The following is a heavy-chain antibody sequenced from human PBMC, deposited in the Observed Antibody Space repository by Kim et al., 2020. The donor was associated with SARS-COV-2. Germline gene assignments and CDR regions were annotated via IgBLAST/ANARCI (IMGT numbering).Heavy chain of an antibody. CDR1: RFTFSNYA. D-gene: IGHD6-13*01. CDR2: SSGSSGRT. J-gene: IGHJ6*02. V-gene: IGHV3-23*01. Sequence: GGSLRLSCAASRFTFSNYAMTWVRQTPGKGLEWVSSSSGSSGRTYYADSVKGRFTISRDNSKNTLYLQMNSLRAEDTAVYYCAKDLPFRGAAAGTNYHYCMDVWGQGTTVTVSS. CDR3: AKDLPFRGAAAGTNYHYCMDV.